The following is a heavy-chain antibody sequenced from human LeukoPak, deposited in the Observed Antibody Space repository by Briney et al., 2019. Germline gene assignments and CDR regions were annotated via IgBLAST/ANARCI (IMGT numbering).Heavy chain of an antibody. CDR3: ARDGNIAVAGLYYYYGMDV. Sequence: GRSLRLSCAASGFPFSRYGMHWVRQAPGKGLEWVAVIWYDGSNKYYADSVKGRFTISRDNSKNTLYLQMNSLRAEDTAVYYCARDGNIAVAGLYYYYGMDVWGQGTTVTVSS. D-gene: IGHD6-19*01. CDR1: GFPFSRYG. V-gene: IGHV3-33*08. CDR2: IWYDGSNK. J-gene: IGHJ6*02.